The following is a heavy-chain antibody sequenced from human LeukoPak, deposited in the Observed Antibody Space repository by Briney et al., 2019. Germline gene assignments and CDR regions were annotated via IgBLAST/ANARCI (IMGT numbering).Heavy chain of an antibody. CDR3: AKIVGATGGYFDY. CDR2: ISYDGSNK. CDR1: GFTFSSYG. Sequence: GRSLRLSCAVSGFTFSSYGMHWVRQAPGKGLEWVAVISYDGSNKYYADSVKGRFTISRDNSKNTLYLQMNSLRAEDTAVYYCAKIVGATGGYFDYWGQGTLVTVSS. J-gene: IGHJ4*02. V-gene: IGHV3-30*18. D-gene: IGHD1-26*01.